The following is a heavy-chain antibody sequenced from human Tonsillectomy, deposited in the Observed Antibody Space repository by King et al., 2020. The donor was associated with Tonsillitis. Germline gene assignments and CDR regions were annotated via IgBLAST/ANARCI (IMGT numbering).Heavy chain of an antibody. CDR2: ITPIFGPA. CDR1: GGTFSSYA. D-gene: IGHD6-13*01. V-gene: IGHV1-69*01. J-gene: IGHJ6*03. CDR3: AVSSRDYFYYYMDV. Sequence: QLVQYGAEVKKPGSSVKVSCKASGGTFSSYALSWVRQAPGQGLEWMGGITPIFGPANYAQKFQGRVTITADESTGTAFMELSSLRSEDTAVYYCAVSSRDYFYYYMDVWGKGTTVTVSS.